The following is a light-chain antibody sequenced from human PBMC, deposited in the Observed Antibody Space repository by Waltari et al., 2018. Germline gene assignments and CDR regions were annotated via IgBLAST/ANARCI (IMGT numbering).Light chain of an antibody. CDR1: SSDVGGSHY. CDR2: EVS. CDR3: SSYAGSNNLV. Sequence: QSALTQPPSASGSPGQSVTISCTGTSSDVGGSHYVSWYQQHPGKAPKLMISEVSKRPSGVPDRFSGSKSGNTASLTVSGLQAEDEADYYCSSYAGSNNLVFGGGTKLTVL. V-gene: IGLV2-8*01. J-gene: IGLJ2*01.